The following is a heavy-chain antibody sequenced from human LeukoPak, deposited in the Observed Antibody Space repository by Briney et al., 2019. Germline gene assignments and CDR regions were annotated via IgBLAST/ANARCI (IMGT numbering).Heavy chain of an antibody. CDR2: INHSGST. J-gene: IGHJ6*03. CDR1: GGSFSGYY. D-gene: IGHD6-19*01. CDR3: ARGGEQWLVRGYYYYYYMGV. V-gene: IGHV4-34*01. Sequence: SETLSLTCAVYGGSFSGYYWSWIRQPPGKGLEWIGEINHSGSTNYNPSLKSRVTISVDTSKNQFSLELSSVTAADTAVYYCARGGEQWLVRGYYYYYYMGVWGKGTTVTVSS.